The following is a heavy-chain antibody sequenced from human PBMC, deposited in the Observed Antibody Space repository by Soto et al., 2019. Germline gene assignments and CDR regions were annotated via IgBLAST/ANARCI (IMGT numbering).Heavy chain of an antibody. Sequence: QVQLQESGPGLVKPSQTLSLTCTVSGRPVTSGGYYWTWIRQPPGKGLEWIGYIYHIGSPSYNPSLKSRLTMSLDTSKNQFSLNVKSATAADTAVYYCARAVFSSILYIDFWGQGTTVTVSS. CDR2: IYHIGSP. CDR3: ARAVFSSILYIDF. V-gene: IGHV4-30-4*01. D-gene: IGHD3-10*01. CDR1: GRPVTSGGYY. J-gene: IGHJ6*03.